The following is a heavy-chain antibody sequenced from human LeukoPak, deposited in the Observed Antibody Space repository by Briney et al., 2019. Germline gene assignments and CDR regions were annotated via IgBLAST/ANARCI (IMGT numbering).Heavy chain of an antibody. CDR1: GFTFRDYT. J-gene: IGHJ4*02. CDR2: INKGGSYM. Sequence: GGSLRLSSAASGFTFRDYTMNWVRQTPGKGLEWVSAINKGGSYMTYADSVKGRFTVSRDNAKNSLFLQMNNLRVEDTAVYFCAREVLIVVEPAANTIDYWGQGTRVTVSS. CDR3: AREVLIVVEPAANTIDY. D-gene: IGHD2-2*01. V-gene: IGHV3-21*01.